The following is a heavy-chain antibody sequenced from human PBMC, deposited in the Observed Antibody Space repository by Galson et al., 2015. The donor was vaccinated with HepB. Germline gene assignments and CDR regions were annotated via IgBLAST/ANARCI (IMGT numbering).Heavy chain of an antibody. D-gene: IGHD6-6*01. CDR2: ISGSGVST. Sequence: SLGLSCAASGFTFSSFAMSWVRQAPGKGLEWVSAISGSGVSTYYADSVKGRFTISRDNSKNTLYLQMNTLRAEDTAMYYCAKRTTSSSGYFDSWGQGTLVTVSS. CDR3: AKRTTSSSGYFDS. J-gene: IGHJ4*02. V-gene: IGHV3-23*01. CDR1: GFTFSSFA.